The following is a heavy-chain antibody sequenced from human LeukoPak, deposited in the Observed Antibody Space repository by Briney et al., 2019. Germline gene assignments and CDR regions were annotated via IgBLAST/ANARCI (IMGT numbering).Heavy chain of an antibody. CDR1: GFTFRSYA. CDR2: LSGSDSST. J-gene: IGHJ2*01. V-gene: IGHV3-23*01. Sequence: GGSLRLSCAASGFTFRSYAMSWVRQAPGKGLEWVSTLSGSDSSTYYADSVKGRFIISRDNSKNTLYPQMNSLRAEDTAVFYCARNLKTIQRYFDLWGRGTLVTVSS. D-gene: IGHD1-7*01. CDR3: ARNLKTIQRYFDL.